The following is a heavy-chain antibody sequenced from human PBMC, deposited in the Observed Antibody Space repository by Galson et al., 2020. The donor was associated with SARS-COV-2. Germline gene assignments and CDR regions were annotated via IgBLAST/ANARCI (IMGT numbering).Heavy chain of an antibody. CDR1: GFTVSNQY. V-gene: IGHV3-66*01. CDR3: ANLPPYGDPGNYFDY. D-gene: IGHD4-17*01. J-gene: IGHJ4*02. Sequence: GESLKISCAAPGFTVSNQYISWVRQAPGKGLEWVSDIYSVGSTNYADSVKGRFTISRDDSKNTVYLQMNSLRAEDTAVYYCANLPPYGDPGNYFDYWGQGTLVTVSS. CDR2: IYSVGST.